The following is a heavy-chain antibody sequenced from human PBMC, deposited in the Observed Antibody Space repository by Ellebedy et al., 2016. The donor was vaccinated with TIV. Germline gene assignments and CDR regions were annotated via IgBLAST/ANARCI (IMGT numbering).Heavy chain of an antibody. CDR3: ARPLRSTVTTSIYFDY. Sequence: SETLSLXCTVSGGSISSSSYFWGCIRQPPGEGLEWIGIIYYSGSTYYNPSLNSRVTISVDTSKNQFSLSLASVTAADTAVYYCARPLRSTVTTSIYFDYWGQGTLVTVSS. J-gene: IGHJ4*02. D-gene: IGHD4-17*01. CDR2: IYYSGST. CDR1: GGSISSSSYF. V-gene: IGHV4-39*01.